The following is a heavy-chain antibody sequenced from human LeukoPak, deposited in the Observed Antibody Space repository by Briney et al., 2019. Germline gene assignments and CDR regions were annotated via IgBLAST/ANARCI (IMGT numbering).Heavy chain of an antibody. CDR3: ARDRSSSWYKDFDY. CDR2: IYYSGST. Sequence: PSETLSLTCTVSGASISSTTYYWGWIRQPPRKGLEWIASIYYSGSTYYNPSLKSRVTISVDTSKNHFSLDLSSVTAADTAVYYCARDRSSSWYKDFDYWGQGTLVTVSS. D-gene: IGHD6-13*01. J-gene: IGHJ4*02. V-gene: IGHV4-39*07. CDR1: GASISSTTYY.